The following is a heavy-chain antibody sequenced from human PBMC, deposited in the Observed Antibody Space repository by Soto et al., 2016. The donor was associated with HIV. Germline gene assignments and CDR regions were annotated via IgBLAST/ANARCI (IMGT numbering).Heavy chain of an antibody. D-gene: IGHD3-22*01. V-gene: IGHV1-46*01. CDR3: ARGGPSYYYDSSGYYDAFDI. CDR2: INPSGGST. Sequence: QVQLVQSGAEVKKPGASVKVSCKASGYTFTSYYMHWVRQAPGQGLEWMGIINPSGGSTSYAQKFQGRVTMTRDTSTSTVYMELSSLRSEDTAVYYCARGGPSYYYDSSGYYDAFDIWGQGTMVTVSS. CDR1: GYTFTSYY. J-gene: IGHJ3*02.